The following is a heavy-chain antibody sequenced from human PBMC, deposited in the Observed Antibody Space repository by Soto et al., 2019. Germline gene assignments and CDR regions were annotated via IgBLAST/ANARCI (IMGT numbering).Heavy chain of an antibody. J-gene: IGHJ6*02. V-gene: IGHV1-18*01. D-gene: IGHD6-6*01. Sequence: QVQLVQSGAEVKKPGASVKVSCKASGYTFTSYGISGVRQAPGQVLEWMGWISAYNGNTNYAQKLQGRVTMTTDTSTSTAYMELRSLRSDDTAVYYCARAGSIAASVYYYGMDVWGQGTTVTVSS. CDR2: ISAYNGNT. CDR3: ARAGSIAASVYYYGMDV. CDR1: GYTFTSYG.